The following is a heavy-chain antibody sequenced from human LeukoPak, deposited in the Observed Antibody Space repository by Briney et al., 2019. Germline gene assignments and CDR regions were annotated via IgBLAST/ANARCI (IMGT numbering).Heavy chain of an antibody. CDR2: INPSGGST. Sequence: ASVKVSCKASGYTFTSYYMHWVRQAPGQGLEWMGIINPSGGSTSYAQKFQGRVTMTRDTSTSIVYMELSSLRSEDTAVYYCARVRTIIVGATHFDYWGQGTLVTVSS. CDR3: ARVRTIIVGATHFDY. CDR1: GYTFTSYY. J-gene: IGHJ4*02. D-gene: IGHD1-26*01. V-gene: IGHV1-46*01.